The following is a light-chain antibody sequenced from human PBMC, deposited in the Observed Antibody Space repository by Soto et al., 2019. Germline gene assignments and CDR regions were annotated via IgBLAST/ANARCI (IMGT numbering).Light chain of an antibody. CDR3: QQTHAVPLT. CDR1: QPIVNY. Sequence: DVQMTQSPSSLSASVGDRVTSACRASQPIVNYLNWYQQKPGEAPKVLIFAASSLRSGVPSRFSGSGYGTDFTLTINNLHPEDSATYYCQQTHAVPLTFGQGTRLEIK. V-gene: IGKV1-39*01. J-gene: IGKJ5*01. CDR2: AAS.